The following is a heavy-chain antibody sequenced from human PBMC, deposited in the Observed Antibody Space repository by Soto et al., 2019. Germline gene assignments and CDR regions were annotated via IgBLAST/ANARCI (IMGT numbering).Heavy chain of an antibody. CDR3: ARLVGYCSSTSCYEEGYYYYGMDV. J-gene: IGHJ6*02. V-gene: IGHV4-61*01. CDR2: IYYSGST. Sequence: SETLSLTCTVSGGSVSSGSYYWSWIRQPPGKGLEWIGYIYYSGSTNYNPTLKSRVTISVDTPKNQFSLKLSSVTAADTAVYYCARLVGYCSSTSCYEEGYYYYGMDVWGQGTTVTVSS. CDR1: GGSVSSGSYY. D-gene: IGHD2-2*01.